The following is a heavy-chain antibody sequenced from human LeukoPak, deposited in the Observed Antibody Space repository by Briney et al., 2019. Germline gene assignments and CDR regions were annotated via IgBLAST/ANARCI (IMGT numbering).Heavy chain of an antibody. V-gene: IGHV3-23*01. CDR1: GFTFSTYG. CDR3: AKLPSGSHAFDF. Sequence: GGSLRLSCAASGFTFSTYGMSMSWVRQTPGKGLEWVSAISGSGGITYYAGSVRGRFTISRDNSKNTLFLQMNSLRAEDTAVYYCAKLPSGSHAFDFWGQGTMVTVSS. J-gene: IGHJ3*01. CDR2: ISGSGGIT. D-gene: IGHD1-26*01.